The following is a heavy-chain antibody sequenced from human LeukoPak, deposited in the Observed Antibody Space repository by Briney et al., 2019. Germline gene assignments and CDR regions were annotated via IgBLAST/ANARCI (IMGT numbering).Heavy chain of an antibody. CDR3: ARDLPSYGSPRTFWYFDV. CDR1: GGSFSGYY. J-gene: IGHJ2*01. CDR2: INHSGST. D-gene: IGHD3-16*01. Sequence: SETLSLTCAVYGGSFSGYYWSWIRQPPGKGLEWIGEINHSGSTNYNPSLKSRVTISVDTSKNQFSLNLTSVTAADTAIYYCARDLPSYGSPRTFWYFDVWGRGTLVTVSS. V-gene: IGHV4-34*01.